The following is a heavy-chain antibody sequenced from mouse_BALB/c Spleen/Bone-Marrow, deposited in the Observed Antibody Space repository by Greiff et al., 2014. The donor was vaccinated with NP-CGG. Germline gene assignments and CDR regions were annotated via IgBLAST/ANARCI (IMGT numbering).Heavy chain of an antibody. CDR2: ISSGGSNT. CDR3: ARHQRYYAMDY. Sequence: DVMLVESGGDLVKPGGSLKLSCAASGFTFKKKKKRRKRPNKKKNKETVATISSGGSNTYYPDSVKGRFTISRDNAKNTLYLQMSSLKSEDTAMYYCARHQRYYAMDYWGQGTSVTVSS. CDR1: GFTFKKKK. J-gene: IGHJ4*01. V-gene: IGHV5-6*02.